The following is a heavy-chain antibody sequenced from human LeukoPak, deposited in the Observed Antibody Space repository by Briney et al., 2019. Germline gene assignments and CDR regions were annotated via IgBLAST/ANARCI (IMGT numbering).Heavy chain of an antibody. CDR1: GFTFSGYW. J-gene: IGHJ4*02. Sequence: PGGSLRLSCAASGFTFSGYWMSWVRQAPGKGLEWVANIKLDGSQKYYVDSVKGRFTVSRDNAKNALYLRLTSLRAEDTAVYYCARATTVDYWGQGTLVTVAS. V-gene: IGHV3-7*04. CDR2: IKLDGSQK. D-gene: IGHD4-17*01. CDR3: ARATTVDY.